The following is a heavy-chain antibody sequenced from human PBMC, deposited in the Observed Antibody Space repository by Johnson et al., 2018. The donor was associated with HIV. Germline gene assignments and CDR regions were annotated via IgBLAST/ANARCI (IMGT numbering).Heavy chain of an antibody. CDR3: ARVRGITMIVVVKSYDAFDI. Sequence: QVQLVESGGGLVKPGGSLRLSCAVSGFIFRDYYMSWIRQAPGKGLEWVSYISSSGKSTYYANSVKGRFTISRDNSKNTLYLQMNSLRVEDTALYYCARVRGITMIVVVKSYDAFDIWGQGTMVTVSS. CDR1: GFIFRDYY. V-gene: IGHV3-11*01. D-gene: IGHD3-22*01. CDR2: ISSSGKST. J-gene: IGHJ3*02.